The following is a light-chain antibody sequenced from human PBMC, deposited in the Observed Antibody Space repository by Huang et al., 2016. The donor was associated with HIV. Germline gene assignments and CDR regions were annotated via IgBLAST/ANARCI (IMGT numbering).Light chain of an antibody. CDR2: DAS. J-gene: IGKJ4*01. Sequence: EILMTQSPVTLSVSPGERATLSCRASQSVGSKLAWYQHKPGQAPRLLSSDASTRAPGVPVTFSGSGSGTEFTLTISSLQSEQFGFYYCQQYNNWPLTFGGGTKVEIK. CDR1: QSVGSK. V-gene: IGKV3-15*01. CDR3: QQYNNWPLT.